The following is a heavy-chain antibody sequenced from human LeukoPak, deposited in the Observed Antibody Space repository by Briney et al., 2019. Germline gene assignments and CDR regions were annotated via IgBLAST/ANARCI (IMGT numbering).Heavy chain of an antibody. CDR3: ARGLGSRSGAGDY. Sequence: GGSLRLSYAASGFTFSNYWMSWVRQAPGKGPEWVANIKQDGSEEYYVDSVKGRFTISRDNAKNSLYLQMNSLRVEDTAVYYCARGLGSRSGAGDYWGQGTLVTVSS. D-gene: IGHD6-6*01. CDR2: IKQDGSEE. J-gene: IGHJ4*02. V-gene: IGHV3-7*01. CDR1: GFTFSNYW.